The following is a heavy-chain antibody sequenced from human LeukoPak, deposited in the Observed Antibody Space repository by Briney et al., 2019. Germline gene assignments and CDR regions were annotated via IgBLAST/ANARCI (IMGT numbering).Heavy chain of an antibody. CDR2: ISSCGSTI. CDR3: ARIISSGWYYFDY. CDR1: GFTFSSYE. V-gene: IGHV3-48*03. D-gene: IGHD6-19*01. J-gene: IGHJ4*02. Sequence: PGGSLRLSCAASGFTFSSYEMNWVRQAPGKGLEWVSYISSCGSTIYYADSVKGRFTISRDNAKNSLYLQMNSLRAEDTAVYYCARIISSGWYYFDYWGQGTLVTVSS.